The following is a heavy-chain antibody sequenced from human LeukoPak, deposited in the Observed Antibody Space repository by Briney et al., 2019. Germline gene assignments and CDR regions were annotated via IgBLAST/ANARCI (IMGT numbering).Heavy chain of an antibody. CDR1: GYSFTNYW. J-gene: IGHJ4*02. CDR2: IFPRDSDT. CDR3: ARVPSLVRGVRFDY. Sequence: GEYLKISCKGSGYSFTNYWIGWVRQMPGKGLEWMGIIFPRDSDTRYSPSFQGQVTISADRSISTAYLQWSSLKASDTAMYYCARVPSLVRGVRFDYWGQGTLVTVSS. V-gene: IGHV5-51*01. D-gene: IGHD3-10*01.